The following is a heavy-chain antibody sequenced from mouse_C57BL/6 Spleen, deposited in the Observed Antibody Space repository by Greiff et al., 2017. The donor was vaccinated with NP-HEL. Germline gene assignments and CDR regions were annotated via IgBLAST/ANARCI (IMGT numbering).Heavy chain of an antibody. J-gene: IGHJ1*03. CDR3: ARATTGDWYFDV. CDR1: GYTFTDYY. CDR2: IYPGSGNT. D-gene: IGHD1-1*01. V-gene: IGHV1-76*01. Sequence: VQLQQSGAELVRPGASVKLSCKASGYTFTDYYINWVKQRPGQGLEWIARIYPGSGNTYYNEKFKGKATLTAEKSSSTAYMQLSSLTSEDSAVYFCARATTGDWYFDVWGTGTTVTVSS.